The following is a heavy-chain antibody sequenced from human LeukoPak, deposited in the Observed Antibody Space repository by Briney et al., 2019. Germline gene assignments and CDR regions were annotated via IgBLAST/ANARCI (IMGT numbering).Heavy chain of an antibody. CDR1: GYTFTSYA. Sequence: ASVKVSCKASGYTFTSYAMHWVRQAPGQRLEWMGWINAGNGNTKYSQKFQGRVTITRDTSASTAYMELSSLRSGDTAVYYCARVSYDGYYFDYWGQGTLVTVSS. CDR2: INAGNGNT. V-gene: IGHV1-3*01. J-gene: IGHJ4*02. CDR3: ARVSYDGYYFDY. D-gene: IGHD5-12*01.